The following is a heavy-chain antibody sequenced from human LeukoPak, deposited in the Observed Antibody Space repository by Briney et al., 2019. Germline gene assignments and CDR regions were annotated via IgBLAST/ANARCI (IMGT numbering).Heavy chain of an antibody. V-gene: IGHV4-4*07. CDR1: GGSISRYY. CDR3: ARGSNYGFRGDFYYMDV. D-gene: IGHD4-11*01. Sequence: SETLSLTCTVSGGSISRYYWSWIRQPAGKGLEWIGRIYTSGSTNYNPSLKSRVTMSVDTSKNQFSLKLSSVTAADTAVYYCARGSNYGFRGDFYYMDVWGKGTTVTVSS. J-gene: IGHJ6*03. CDR2: IYTSGST.